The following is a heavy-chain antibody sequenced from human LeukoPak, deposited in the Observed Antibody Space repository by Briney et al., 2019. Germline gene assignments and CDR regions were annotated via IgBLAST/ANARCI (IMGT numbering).Heavy chain of an antibody. D-gene: IGHD6-13*01. J-gene: IGHJ6*02. CDR3: ARAIAAAASPYYYYGMDV. V-gene: IGHV4-59*12. CDR1: GGSISSYY. Sequence: SETLSLTCTVSGGSISSYYWSWIRQPPGKGLEWIGSIYYSGSTYYNPSLKSRVTISVDTSKNQFSLKLSSVTAADTAVYYCARAIAAAASPYYYYGMDVWGQGTTVTVSS. CDR2: IYYSGST.